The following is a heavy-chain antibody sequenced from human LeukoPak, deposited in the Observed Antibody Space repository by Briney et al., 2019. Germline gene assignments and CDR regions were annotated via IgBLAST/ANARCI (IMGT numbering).Heavy chain of an antibody. J-gene: IGHJ4*02. CDR3: AKEIAVAEKEEGFDY. CDR2: ISGSGSNT. CDR1: GFIFSSYA. V-gene: IGHV3-23*01. D-gene: IGHD6-19*01. Sequence: GGSLRFSCAAPGFIFSSYAMSWVRQAPGKGLEWVSAISGSGSNTYYADSVKGRFTISRDNSKNTLYLQMNSLRAEDTAVYYCAKEIAVAEKEEGFDYWGQGTLVTVSS.